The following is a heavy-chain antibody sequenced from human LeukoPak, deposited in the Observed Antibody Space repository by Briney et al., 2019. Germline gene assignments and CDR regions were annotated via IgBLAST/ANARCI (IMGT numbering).Heavy chain of an antibody. CDR2: IYYSGDN. J-gene: IGHJ4*02. D-gene: IGHD3-22*01. V-gene: IGHV4-39*07. CDR1: GGSITSRSHY. CDR3: ARDRYYYDSSGYYYVGGYYFDY. Sequence: SETLSLTCSVSGGSITSRSHYWGWIRQPPGKGLEWIGNIYYSGDNYYNPSLKSRVTISIDKSKNQFSLRLNSVTAADTAVYYCARDRYYYDSSGYYYVGGYYFDYWGQGTLVTVSS.